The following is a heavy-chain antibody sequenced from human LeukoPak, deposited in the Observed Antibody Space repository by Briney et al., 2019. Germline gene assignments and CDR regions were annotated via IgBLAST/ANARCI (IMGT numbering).Heavy chain of an antibody. Sequence: GGSLRLSCAASGFTFASYWMNWVRQAPGKGLEWVANIKEDGGEKYYVDSVKGRFTISRDNAKNSLYLQMHSLRDEDTAVYYCATYRSSGWYDYFNSWGQGTLVTVSS. D-gene: IGHD6-19*01. V-gene: IGHV3-7*01. CDR2: IKEDGGEK. J-gene: IGHJ4*02. CDR3: ATYRSSGWYDYFNS. CDR1: GFTFASYW.